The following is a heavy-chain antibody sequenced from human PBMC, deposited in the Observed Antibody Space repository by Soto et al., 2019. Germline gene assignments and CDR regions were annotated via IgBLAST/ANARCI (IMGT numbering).Heavy chain of an antibody. CDR2: ITSSSTYI. J-gene: IGHJ4*02. CDR1: GFTFSSFA. Sequence: EVQLVEFGGGLVKPGGSLRLSCAASGFTFSSFAMSWVRQAPGKGLEWVSSITSSSTYIYYADSVKGRFTISRDNAKNSLYLEMNSLRAGDTAVYYWARAQIGSGWFVDYWGQGTLVTVSS. D-gene: IGHD6-19*01. CDR3: ARAQIGSGWFVDY. V-gene: IGHV3-21*01.